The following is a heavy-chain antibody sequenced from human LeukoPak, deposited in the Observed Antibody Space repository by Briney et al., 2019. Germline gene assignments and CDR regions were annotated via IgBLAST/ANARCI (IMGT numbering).Heavy chain of an antibody. D-gene: IGHD2-2*01. CDR3: ARANFLYCSSTTCLFDY. CDR1: GDTFADYY. Sequence: GASVTVSCKASGDTFADYYLHWVRQAPGQGVEWMGWINPNSGDTNYAQKFQGRVTMTRDTSISTAHMEMSRLRSDDTAVYYCARANFLYCSSTTCLFDYGGQGTLVTVS. J-gene: IGHJ4*02. V-gene: IGHV1-2*02. CDR2: INPNSGDT.